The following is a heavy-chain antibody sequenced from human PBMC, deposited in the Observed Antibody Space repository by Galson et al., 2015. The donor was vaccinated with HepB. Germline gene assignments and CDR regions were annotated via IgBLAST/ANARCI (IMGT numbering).Heavy chain of an antibody. V-gene: IGHV4-59*01. CDR1: GGSISSYY. CDR2: IYYSGST. J-gene: IGHJ4*02. CDR3: ARGVAAAGIVPKYYFDY. D-gene: IGHD6-13*01. Sequence: LSLTCTVSGGSISSYYWSWIRQPPGKGLEWIGYIYYSGSTNYNPSLKSRVTISVDTSKNQFSLKLSSVTAADTAVYYCARGVAAAGIVPKYYFDYWGQGTLVTVSS.